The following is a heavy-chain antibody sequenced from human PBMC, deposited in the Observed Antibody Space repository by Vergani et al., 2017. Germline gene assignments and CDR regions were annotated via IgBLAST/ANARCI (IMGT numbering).Heavy chain of an antibody. Sequence: EVQLLESGGGLVQPGGSLRLSCAASGFTFSSYAMSWVRQAPGKGLEWVSAISGSGGSTYYADSVTGRFTISRDNSKNTLYLQMNSLRAEDTAVYYCANMYLTGPRGVEPGDDAFDIWGQGTMVTVSS. CDR3: ANMYLTGPRGVEPGDDAFDI. J-gene: IGHJ3*02. V-gene: IGHV3-23*01. D-gene: IGHD1-20*01. CDR1: GFTFSSYA. CDR2: ISGSGGST.